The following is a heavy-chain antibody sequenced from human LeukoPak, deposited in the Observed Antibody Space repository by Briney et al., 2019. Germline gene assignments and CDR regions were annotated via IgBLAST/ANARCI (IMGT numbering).Heavy chain of an antibody. CDR1: GFTFSSYS. D-gene: IGHD2-15*01. V-gene: IGHV3-21*01. CDR3: ARDRGGSVIWFDP. J-gene: IGHJ5*02. CDR2: ISSSSSYI. Sequence: GGSLRLSCAASGFTFSSYSMNWVRQAPGKGLEWVSSISSSSSYIYYADSVKGRLTISRDNAKNSLYLQMNSLRAEDTAVYYCARDRGGSVIWFDPWGQGTLVTVSS.